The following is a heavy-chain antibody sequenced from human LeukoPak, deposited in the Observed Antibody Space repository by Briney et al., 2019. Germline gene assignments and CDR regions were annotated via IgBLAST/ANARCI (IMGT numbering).Heavy chain of an antibody. V-gene: IGHV3-74*01. CDR3: AKGGSKAPDY. J-gene: IGHJ4*02. CDR1: GFTFSNYW. D-gene: IGHD4-11*01. Sequence: QTGGSLRLSCAASGFTFSNYWMHWVRQAPGKGLVWVSRIHSDGSSTTYADSVKGRFTISRDNAKNTLYLQMNSLRAEDTAVYYCAKGGSKAPDYWGQGTLVTVSS. CDR2: IHSDGSST.